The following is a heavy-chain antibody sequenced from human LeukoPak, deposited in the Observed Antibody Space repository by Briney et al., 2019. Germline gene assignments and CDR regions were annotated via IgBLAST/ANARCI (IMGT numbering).Heavy chain of an antibody. CDR1: GGSLSAYY. D-gene: IGHD3-10*01. CDR3: ARDSGTTGEVKFDP. V-gene: IGHV4-4*07. J-gene: IGHJ5*02. CDR2: IYTSGSI. Sequence: SETLSLTCAVYGGSLSAYYWSWIRQPAGKGLEWIGRIYTSGSITYNPSLKSRVSMSVDTSKNQFSLKLSSVTAADTAVYYCARDSGTTGEVKFDPWGQGTLVTVSS.